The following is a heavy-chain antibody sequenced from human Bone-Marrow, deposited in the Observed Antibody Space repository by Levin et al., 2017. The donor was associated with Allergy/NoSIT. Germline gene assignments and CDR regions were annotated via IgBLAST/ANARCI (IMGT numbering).Heavy chain of an antibody. CDR3: ARLDTGTGVY. D-gene: IGHD1-1*01. CDR1: GYTFTSYG. J-gene: IGHJ4*02. Sequence: GESLKISCKASGYTFTSYGISWVRQAPGQGLEWMGWISAYNGNTNYAQKLQGRVTMTTDTSTSTAYMELRSLRSDDTAVYYCARLDTGTGVYWGQGTLVTVSS. CDR2: ISAYNGNT. V-gene: IGHV1-18*01.